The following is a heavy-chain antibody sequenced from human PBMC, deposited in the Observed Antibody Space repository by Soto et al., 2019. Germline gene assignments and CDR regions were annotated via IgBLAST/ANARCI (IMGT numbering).Heavy chain of an antibody. CDR3: ARVAMDYYDSSGYLHTYYGMDV. CDR1: GFTFSSYA. V-gene: IGHV3-23*01. J-gene: IGHJ6*02. Sequence: EVQLLESGGGLVQPGGSLRLSCAASGFTFSSYAMSWVRQAPGKGLEWVSAISGSGGSTYYADSVKGRFTISRDNSKNTLYLQMNSLRAEDTAVYYCARVAMDYYDSSGYLHTYYGMDVWGQGTTVTVSS. D-gene: IGHD3-22*01. CDR2: ISGSGGST.